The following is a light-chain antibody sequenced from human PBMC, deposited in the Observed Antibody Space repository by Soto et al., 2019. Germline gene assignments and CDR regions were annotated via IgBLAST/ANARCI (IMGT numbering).Light chain of an antibody. V-gene: IGKV3-20*01. CDR3: QQYGSSPAT. Sequence: DIVLKHSAATVSLYPREGATLSCRASQNVSRFLAWYQQKPGQAPRLLIYADSNRATGIPARFSGSGSGTDFTLTISRLEPEDFAVYFCQQYGSSPATFGQVTIVDI. CDR2: ADS. J-gene: IGKJ1*01. CDR1: QNVSRF.